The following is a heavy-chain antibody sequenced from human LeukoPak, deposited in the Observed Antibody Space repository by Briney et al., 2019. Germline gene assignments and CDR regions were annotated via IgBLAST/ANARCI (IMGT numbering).Heavy chain of an antibody. CDR1: GFTFSSYS. D-gene: IGHD3-16*02. Sequence: PGGSLRLSCAASGFTFSSYSMNWVRQAPEKGLVWVSRIDSDVSSTTYADSVKGRFIISRDSAKNTLYLQMNSLRAEDTAVYYCARTVTDAFDIWGQGTMVTVSS. CDR3: ARTVTDAFDI. V-gene: IGHV3-74*03. J-gene: IGHJ3*02. CDR2: IDSDVSST.